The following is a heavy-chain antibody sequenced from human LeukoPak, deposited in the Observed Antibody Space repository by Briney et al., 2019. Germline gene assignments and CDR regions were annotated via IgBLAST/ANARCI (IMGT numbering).Heavy chain of an antibody. CDR1: GGSISSGGYY. J-gene: IGHJ4*02. Sequence: SETLSLTCTVSGGSISSGGYYWSWIRQHPGKGLEWIGYIYYSGSTYYNPSLKSRVTISVDTSKNQFSLKLSSVTAADTAVYYCARTYYYDSSGYGGFDYWGQGTLVTVSS. CDR3: ARTYYYDSSGYGGFDY. CDR2: IYYSGST. D-gene: IGHD3-22*01. V-gene: IGHV4-31*03.